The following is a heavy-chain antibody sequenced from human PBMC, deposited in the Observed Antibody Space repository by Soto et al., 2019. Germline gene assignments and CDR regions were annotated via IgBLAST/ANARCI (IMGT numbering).Heavy chain of an antibody. D-gene: IGHD3-10*01. CDR3: ARERRYLWFGALLDY. J-gene: IGHJ4*02. CDR2: INHSGST. V-gene: IGHV4-34*01. CDR1: VSGYY. Sequence: VSGYYWSWIRQPPGTGLEWIGEINHSGSTNYNPSVKSRVTISVDTYKNQFSLKLSSVTAADTTVYYCARERRYLWFGALLDYWGQGTQVTVSS.